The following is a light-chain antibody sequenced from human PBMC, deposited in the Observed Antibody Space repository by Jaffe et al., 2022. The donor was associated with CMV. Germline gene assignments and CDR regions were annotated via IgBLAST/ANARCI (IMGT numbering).Light chain of an antibody. CDR2: DVS. J-gene: IGLJ3*02. CDR1: SSDVGGYTY. V-gene: IGLV2-14*01. CDR3: SSYTSSSSLNWV. Sequence: QSALTQPASVSGSPGQSITISCTGTSSDVGGYTYVSWYQQHPGKAPKVMIYDVSNRPPGVSNRFSGSKSGNTASLTISGLQAEDEADYYCSSYTSSSSLNWVFGGGTKLTVL.